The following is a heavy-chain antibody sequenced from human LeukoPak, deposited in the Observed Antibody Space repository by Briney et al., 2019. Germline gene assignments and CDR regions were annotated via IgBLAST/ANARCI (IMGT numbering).Heavy chain of an antibody. Sequence: SETLSLTCTVSGGSISSYYWSWIRQPPGKGLEWIGYIYYSGSTNYNPSLKSRVTISVDTSKNQFSLKLSSVTAADTAIYYCAKHYMGSSYNRALDYWGQGTLVTVSS. CDR2: IYYSGST. CDR1: GGSISSYY. CDR3: AKHYMGSSYNRALDY. J-gene: IGHJ4*02. V-gene: IGHV4-59*08. D-gene: IGHD3-10*01.